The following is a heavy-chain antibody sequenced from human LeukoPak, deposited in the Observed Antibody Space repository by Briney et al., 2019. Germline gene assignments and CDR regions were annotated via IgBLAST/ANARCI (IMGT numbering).Heavy chain of an antibody. CDR2: MKRDGSNT. CDR1: GFTFSEHS. CDR3: AKGGYASCFDP. D-gene: IGHD2-15*01. V-gene: IGHV3-23*05. Sequence: GGSLRLSCEASGFTFSEHSMSWVRQAPGKGLEWVSTMKRDGSNTYYTDSVEGRFTISRDNSKNTLYLEMNTLRAEDTAVYYCAKGGYASCFDPWGQGTQVTVSS. J-gene: IGHJ5*02.